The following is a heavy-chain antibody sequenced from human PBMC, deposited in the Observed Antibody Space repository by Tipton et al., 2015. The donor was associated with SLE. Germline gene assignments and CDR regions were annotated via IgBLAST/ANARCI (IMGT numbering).Heavy chain of an antibody. CDR1: GGSISSYY. J-gene: IGHJ4*02. CDR3: ARELRSGWLYYFDY. D-gene: IGHD6-19*01. CDR2: IYYSGST. V-gene: IGHV4-59*01. Sequence: TLSLTCTVSGGSISSYYWSWIRQPPGKGLEWIGYIYYSGSTNYNPSLKSRVTISVDTSKNQFSLKLSSVTAADTAVYYRARELRSGWLYYFDYWGQGTLVTVSS.